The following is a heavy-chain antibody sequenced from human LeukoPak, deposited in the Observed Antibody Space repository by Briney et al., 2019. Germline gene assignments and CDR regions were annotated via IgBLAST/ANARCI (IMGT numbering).Heavy chain of an antibody. CDR2: ISNSSSYI. CDR1: GFTFSGST. J-gene: IGHJ1*01. V-gene: IGHV3-21*01. CDR3: ARVPITLAGTKDAKYFQH. D-gene: IGHD6-19*01. Sequence: GGSLRLSCAASGFTFSGSTMNWVRQAPGKGLEWVSFISNSSSYIYYADSVRGRFTISRDNAKNSLYLQMNSLRAEDTAVYYCARVPITLAGTKDAKYFQHWGQGTLVTVSS.